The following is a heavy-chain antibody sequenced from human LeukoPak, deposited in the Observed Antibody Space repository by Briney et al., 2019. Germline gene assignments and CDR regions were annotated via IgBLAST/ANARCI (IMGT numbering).Heavy chain of an antibody. V-gene: IGHV1-69*05. CDR2: IIPIFGTA. J-gene: IGHJ3*02. Sequence: SVKVSCKASGGTFSSYAISWVRQAHGQGLEWMGGIIPIFGTANYAQKFQGRVTIPTDESTSTAYMELSSLRSEDTAVYYCARAAAGNGPRVVVTATLDAFDIWGQGTMVTASS. CDR1: GGTFSSYA. D-gene: IGHD2-21*02. CDR3: ARAAAGNGPRVVVTATLDAFDI.